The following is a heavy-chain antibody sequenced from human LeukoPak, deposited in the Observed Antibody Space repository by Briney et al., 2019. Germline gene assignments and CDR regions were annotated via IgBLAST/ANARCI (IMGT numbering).Heavy chain of an antibody. CDR3: AREKEDCSSTSCYGGVHYWYFDL. D-gene: IGHD2-2*01. CDR1: GFTLSDYY. J-gene: IGHJ2*01. CDR2: ISSSSSYT. Sequence: GGSLRLSCAASGFTLSDYYMSWIRQAPGKGLEWVSYISSSSSYTNYADSVKGRFTISRDSAKNSLYLQMNSLRAEDTAVYYCAREKEDCSSTSCYGGVHYWYFDLWGRGTLVTVSS. V-gene: IGHV3-11*05.